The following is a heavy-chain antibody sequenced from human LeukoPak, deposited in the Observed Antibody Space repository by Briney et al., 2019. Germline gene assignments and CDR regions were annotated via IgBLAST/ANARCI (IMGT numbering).Heavy chain of an antibody. CDR1: FTDYY. CDR2: IDPSDSYT. V-gene: IGHV5-10-1*01. CDR3: ARQVLRGYSYGDDLDY. D-gene: IGHD5-18*01. Sequence: FTDYYWSWVRQMPGKGLEWMGRIDPSDSYTNYSPSFQGHVTISADKSISTAYLQWSSLKASDTAMYYCARQVLRGYSYGDDLDYWGQGTLVTVSS. J-gene: IGHJ4*02.